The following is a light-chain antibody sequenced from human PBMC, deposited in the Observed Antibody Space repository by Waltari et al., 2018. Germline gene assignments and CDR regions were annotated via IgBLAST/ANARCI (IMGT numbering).Light chain of an antibody. CDR1: WSVLYSPTNKNY. CDR2: WAS. CDR3: QQFYGSPFT. Sequence: DIVMTQSPDSLAVSLGERATINCKSSWSVLYSPTNKNYLSWYQQKPGQPPKLLIYWASTRESGVPDLFSGSGSGTDFTLTISSLQAEDVALYYCQQFYGSPFTFGGGTKVEIK. V-gene: IGKV4-1*01. J-gene: IGKJ4*01.